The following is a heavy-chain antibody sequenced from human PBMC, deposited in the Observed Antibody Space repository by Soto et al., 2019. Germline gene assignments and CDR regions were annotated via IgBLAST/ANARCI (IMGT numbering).Heavy chain of an antibody. D-gene: IGHD3-3*01. V-gene: IGHV4-61*01. CDR3: ARAIPRDFWIVKGGMDV. Sequence: SETLSLTCSGSGGSVSSGRYYWSWIRQPPGKGLEWIGYISYSGSTNYNPSLKSRVTISVDTSKNQFSLKLSSVTAADTAVYYCARAIPRDFWIVKGGMDVWGQGTTVT. CDR2: ISYSGST. J-gene: IGHJ6*02. CDR1: GGSVSSGRYY.